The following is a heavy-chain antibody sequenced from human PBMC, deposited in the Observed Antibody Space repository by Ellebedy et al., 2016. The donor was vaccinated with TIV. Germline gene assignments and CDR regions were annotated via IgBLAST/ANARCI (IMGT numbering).Heavy chain of an antibody. D-gene: IGHD3-16*01. V-gene: IGHV1-8*01. Sequence: AASVKVSCKASGYTFTSYDINWVRQATGQGPEWMGWMSPNNGNTGYAQKFQGRVTMTRDTSIRTAYMELNSLRPDETAAYYCGRGVDRGIDYWGQGTLVTVSS. CDR1: GYTFTSYD. CDR2: MSPNNGNT. CDR3: GRGVDRGIDY. J-gene: IGHJ4*02.